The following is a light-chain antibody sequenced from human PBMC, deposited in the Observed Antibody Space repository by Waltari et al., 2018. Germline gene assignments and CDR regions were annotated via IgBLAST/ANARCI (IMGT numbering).Light chain of an antibody. CDR3: QTWGTGIV. Sequence: QPALTQSPSASASLGASVKLTCTLSRDHTYYAIAWHHQQPQKGPRFVMKIDRDGAHTRGDGIPARCSGSASGADRFLTISRLQLEDEGDYYCQTWGTGIVFGGGTKLTVL. V-gene: IGLV4-69*01. CDR2: IDRDGAH. CDR1: RDHTYYA. J-gene: IGLJ2*01.